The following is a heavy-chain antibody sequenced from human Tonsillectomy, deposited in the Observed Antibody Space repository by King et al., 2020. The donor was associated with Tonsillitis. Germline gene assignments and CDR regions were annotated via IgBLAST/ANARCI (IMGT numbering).Heavy chain of an antibody. CDR2: IDWDDDK. CDR3: ARTQELWHQLVGGGGYFYYYMDV. V-gene: IGHV2-70*04. J-gene: IGHJ6*03. D-gene: IGHD6-13*01. Sequence: VTLKESGPALVKPTQTLTLTCTFSGVSLNTSPMRVSWIRQPPGKALEWLARIDWDDDKFYSTSLKTRLTISKDTSKNQVVLTMTNMDPVDTATYYCARTQELWHQLVGGGGYFYYYMDVWGNGTTVTVSS. CDR1: GVSLNTSPMR.